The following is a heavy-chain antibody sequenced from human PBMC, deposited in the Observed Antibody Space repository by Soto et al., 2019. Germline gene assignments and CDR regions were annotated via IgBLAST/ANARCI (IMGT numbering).Heavy chain of an antibody. CDR1: GFSLSTSGVG. CDR2: IYWDDDK. D-gene: IGHD3-9*01. Sequence: QITLKESGPTLVKPTQTLTLTCTFSGFSLSTSGVGVGWIRQPPGKALEWLALIYWDDDKRYSPSLKSRLTITKDTSKNQVVLTMTNMDPVDTATYYCAHRRFDYDILTGYAMDAFDIWGQGTMVTVSS. J-gene: IGHJ3*02. V-gene: IGHV2-5*02. CDR3: AHRRFDYDILTGYAMDAFDI.